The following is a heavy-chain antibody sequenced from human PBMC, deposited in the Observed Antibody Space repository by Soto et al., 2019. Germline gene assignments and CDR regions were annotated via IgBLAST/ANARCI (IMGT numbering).Heavy chain of an antibody. CDR3: AKDEEQLTADYGMDV. D-gene: IGHD6-6*01. J-gene: IGHJ6*02. V-gene: IGHV3-23*04. Sequence: EVQLVESGGGLVQPGGSLRLSCAASGFTFSSYAMSWVRQAPGKGLEWVSTISGRGAGTYYADSVKGRFTISRDNSKNTLYLQMNSLRAEDTAVYYCAKDEEQLTADYGMDVWGQGTTVTVSS. CDR1: GFTFSSYA. CDR2: ISGRGAGT.